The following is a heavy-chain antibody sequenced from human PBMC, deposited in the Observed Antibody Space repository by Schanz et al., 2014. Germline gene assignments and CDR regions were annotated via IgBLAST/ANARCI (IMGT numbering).Heavy chain of an antibody. J-gene: IGHJ3*02. D-gene: IGHD4-17*01. CDR1: GFNFSSYS. CDR2: ISGSSRTI. Sequence: EVQLVQSGGGLVQPGGSLRLSCAASGFNFSSYSLNWVRQAPGKGLEWVSYISGSSRTIYYADSMKGRFTVSRDNAENALYLQMNSLRAEDTAVYYCARKMKLGVYGGKGHDSLDIWGQGTMVTVSS. V-gene: IGHV3-48*01. CDR3: ARKMKLGVYGGKGHDSLDI.